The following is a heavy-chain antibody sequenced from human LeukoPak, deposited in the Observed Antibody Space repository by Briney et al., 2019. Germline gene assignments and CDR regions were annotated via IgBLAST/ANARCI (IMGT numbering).Heavy chain of an antibody. D-gene: IGHD1-26*01. CDR2: IKQDGSEK. CDR3: ARGSESGGFPFDY. J-gene: IGHJ4*02. CDR1: GFTFSSYS. V-gene: IGHV3-7*01. Sequence: SGGSLRLSCAASGFTFSSYSMNWVRQAPGKGLEWVANIKQDGSEKYYVDSVKGRFTISRDNAKNSLYLQMNSLRAEDTAVYYCARGSESGGFPFDYWGQGTLVTVSS.